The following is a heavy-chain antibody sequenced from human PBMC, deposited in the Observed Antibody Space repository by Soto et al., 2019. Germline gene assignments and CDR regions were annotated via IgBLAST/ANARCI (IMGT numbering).Heavy chain of an antibody. D-gene: IGHD1-26*01. CDR3: ARGIVGATLAFDI. Sequence: SVKVSCKASGGTFSSYAISWVRQAPGQGLEWMGGIIPIFGTANYAQKFRGRVTITADESTSTAYMELSSLRSEDTAVYYCARGIVGATLAFDIWGQGTMVTVSS. CDR1: GGTFSSYA. CDR2: IIPIFGTA. J-gene: IGHJ3*02. V-gene: IGHV1-69*13.